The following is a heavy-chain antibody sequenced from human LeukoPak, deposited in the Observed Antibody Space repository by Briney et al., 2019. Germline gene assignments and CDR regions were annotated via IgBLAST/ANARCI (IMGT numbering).Heavy chain of an antibody. V-gene: IGHV4-59*01. CDR2: VYYTGST. Sequence: SETLSLTCSVSGDFITAYYWSWVRQPPGKGLEWIGYVYYTGSTEYNPALRSGVTISLDMSKRQFSLSLTSVPAADTAVYYCATNTGTVFDYWGQGALVTVSS. CDR1: GDFITAYY. J-gene: IGHJ4*02. D-gene: IGHD7-27*01. CDR3: ATNTGTVFDY.